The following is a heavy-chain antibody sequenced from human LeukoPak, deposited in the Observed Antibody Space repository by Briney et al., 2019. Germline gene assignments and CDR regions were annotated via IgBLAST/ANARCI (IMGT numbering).Heavy chain of an antibody. Sequence: GGSLRLSCAASGFTFSSYAMHWVRQAPRKGLEYVSFISSNGVSTYYANSVKGRFTISRDNSKNTLYLQMGSLRAEDMAVYYCARDFFYGSGGGVWGQGTTVTVSS. CDR3: ARDFFYGSGGGV. D-gene: IGHD3-10*01. J-gene: IGHJ6*02. CDR1: GFTFSSYA. V-gene: IGHV3-64*01. CDR2: ISSNGVST.